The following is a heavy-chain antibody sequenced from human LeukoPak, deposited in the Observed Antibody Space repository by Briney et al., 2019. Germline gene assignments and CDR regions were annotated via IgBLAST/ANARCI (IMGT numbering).Heavy chain of an antibody. V-gene: IGHV4-61*02. J-gene: IGHJ4*02. CDR1: GGSISSGSSY. CDR3: ARDRGTWNDDGFDY. CDR2: IYTSGST. Sequence: SETLSLTCTVSGGSISSGSSYWSWIRQPAGKGLEWIGRIYTSGSTYYNPSLESRVTLSVDTSKNQFSLKLSSVTAADTAVYYCARDRGTWNDDGFDYWGQGTLVTVSS. D-gene: IGHD1-1*01.